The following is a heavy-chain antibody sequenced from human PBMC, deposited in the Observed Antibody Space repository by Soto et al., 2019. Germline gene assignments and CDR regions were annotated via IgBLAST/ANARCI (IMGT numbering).Heavy chain of an antibody. V-gene: IGHV3-30-3*01. J-gene: IGHJ6*02. D-gene: IGHD6-13*01. CDR3: AREMAVAGTYYFGMDV. CDR2: ISNYGSSI. CDR1: GFTFSTHA. Sequence: QVQLVESGGGVVQPGRSLRLSCAASGFTFSTHAIHWVRQAPGQGLEWVAVISNYGSSIAYADSVRGRFTIPRDNSKNTLYLQMNGLRGEDTDVYYCAREMAVAGTYYFGMDVWGQGTTGTVSS.